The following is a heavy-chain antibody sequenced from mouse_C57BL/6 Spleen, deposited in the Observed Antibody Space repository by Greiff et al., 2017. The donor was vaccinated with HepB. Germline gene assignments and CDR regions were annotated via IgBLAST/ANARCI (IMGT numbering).Heavy chain of an antibody. D-gene: IGHD2-2*01. CDR2: INPSSGYT. CDR3: ARYGYSNYYAMDY. Sequence: VQLQQSGAELARPGASVKMSCKASGYTFTSYTMHWVKQRPGQGLEWIGYINPSSGYTKYNQKFKDKATLTADKSSSTAYMQLSSLTSEDSAVYYGARYGYSNYYAMDYWGQGTSVTVSS. V-gene: IGHV1-4*01. CDR1: GYTFTSYT. J-gene: IGHJ4*01.